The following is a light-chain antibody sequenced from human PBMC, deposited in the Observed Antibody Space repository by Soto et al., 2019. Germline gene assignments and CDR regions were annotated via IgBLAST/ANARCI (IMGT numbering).Light chain of an antibody. CDR3: QAWDSSTHVV. CDR1: KLGSKY. Sequence: SYELSQPPLVSVSPGQTASITCSGDKLGSKYACWYQQKPGQSPVLVMYQDTKRPAGIPERFSGSNSGNTATLTISGTQAMDEADYYCQAWDSSTHVVFGRGTKLTVL. CDR2: QDT. J-gene: IGLJ2*01. V-gene: IGLV3-1*01.